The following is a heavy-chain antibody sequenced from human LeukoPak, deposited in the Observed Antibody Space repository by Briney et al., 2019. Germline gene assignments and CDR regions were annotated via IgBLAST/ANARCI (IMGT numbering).Heavy chain of an antibody. CDR3: AGPPWSAIH. Sequence: GGSLRLSCAASGFTFTSYWMHWVRQAPGKGLVWVSRINSVGSSTNYADPVKGPFPISRDNPKNTPHLQMTSLRAQDTAVYYRAGPPWSAIHWGQGALVTVSS. V-gene: IGHV3-74*01. CDR1: GFTFTSYW. J-gene: IGHJ1*01. D-gene: IGHD3-3*01. CDR2: INSVGSST.